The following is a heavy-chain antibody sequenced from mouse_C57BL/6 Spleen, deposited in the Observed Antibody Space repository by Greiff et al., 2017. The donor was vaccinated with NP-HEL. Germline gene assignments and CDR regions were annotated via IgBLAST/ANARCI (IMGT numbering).Heavy chain of an antibody. D-gene: IGHD2-4*01. J-gene: IGHJ3*01. CDR3: ASSYDYDGAWFAY. CDR1: GYSITSGYY. Sequence: EVQLQESGPGLVKPSQSLSLTCSVTGYSITSGYYWNWIRQFPGNQLEWMGYISYDGSNNYNPSLKNRISITRDTSKNQFFLKLNSVTTEDTATYYCASSYDYDGAWFAYWGQGTLVTVSA. CDR2: ISYDGSN. V-gene: IGHV3-6*01.